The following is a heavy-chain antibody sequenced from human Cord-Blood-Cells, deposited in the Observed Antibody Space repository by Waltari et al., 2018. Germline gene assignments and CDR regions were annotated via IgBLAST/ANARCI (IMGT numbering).Heavy chain of an antibody. Sequence: EVQLVESGGGLIQPGGSLRLSCAASGFTVSSNYMSWVRQAPGKGLEWVSVIYSGGNTYYADSVKGRFTISRDNSKNTLYLQMNSRRAEDTAGYYGARGGGRDMRDGDNDDWGQGTLVTVSS. D-gene: IGHD1-26*01. CDR3: ARGGGRDMRDGDNDD. CDR2: IYSGGNT. J-gene: IGHJ4*02. CDR1: GFTVSSNY. V-gene: IGHV3-53*01.